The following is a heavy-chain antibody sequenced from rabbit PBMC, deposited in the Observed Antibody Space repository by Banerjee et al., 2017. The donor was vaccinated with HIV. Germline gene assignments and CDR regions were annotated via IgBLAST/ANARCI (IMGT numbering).Heavy chain of an antibody. CDR3: AKTTVYYAFNL. CDR1: GFDFSSNA. D-gene: IGHD1-1*01. CDR2: IYAGSSGST. V-gene: IGHV1S40*01. Sequence: QSLEESGGDLVKPEGSLTLTCKASGFDFSSNAMCWVRQAPGKGLEWIACIYAGSSGSTYYASWAKGRFTISKTSSTTVTLQMTSLTAADTATYFCAKTTVYYAFNLWGQGTLVTVS. J-gene: IGHJ4*01.